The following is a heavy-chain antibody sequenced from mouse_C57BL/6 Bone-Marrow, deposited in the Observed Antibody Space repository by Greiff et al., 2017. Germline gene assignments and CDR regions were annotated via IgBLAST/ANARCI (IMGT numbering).Heavy chain of an antibody. V-gene: IGHV1-64*01. CDR3: ASGKPYGRIAY. D-gene: IGHD1-1*01. CDR2: IHPNSGST. Sequence: QVQLQQPGAELVKPGASVKLSCKASGYTFTSYWMHWVKQRPGQGLEWIGMIHPNSGSTNYNEKFKSKATLTVDNSSSTAYMQLSSLTSEDSAVYYCASGKPYGRIAYWGQGTLVTVSA. J-gene: IGHJ3*01. CDR1: GYTFTSYW.